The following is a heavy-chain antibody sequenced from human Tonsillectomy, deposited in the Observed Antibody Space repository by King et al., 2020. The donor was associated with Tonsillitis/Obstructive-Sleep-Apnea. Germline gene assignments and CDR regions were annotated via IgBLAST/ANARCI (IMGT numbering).Heavy chain of an antibody. Sequence: TLKESGPTLVKPTQNLTLTCTFSGFSLSTSGVGVGWIRQPPGQALEWLALIYWDDDKRYSPSLKSRLTITKDTSKNQVVLTMTNMDPVDTATYYCAHSIGVGGYLNWYFDLWGRGTLVTVSS. CDR1: GFSLSTSGVG. CDR2: IYWDDDK. CDR3: AHSIGVGGYLNWYFDL. J-gene: IGHJ2*01. V-gene: IGHV2-5*02. D-gene: IGHD3-22*01.